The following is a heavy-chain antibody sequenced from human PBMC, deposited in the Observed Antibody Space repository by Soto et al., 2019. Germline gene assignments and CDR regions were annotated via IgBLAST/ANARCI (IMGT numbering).Heavy chain of an antibody. CDR1: GFTFSNFA. V-gene: IGHV3-23*01. CDR3: AKTTGNYATHPGDY. Sequence: PGGSLRLSCAASGFTFSNFAMSWVRQAPGEGLEWVSANSGSGDSTYYADSVKGRFTISRDNSKNTMYLQMNSLRAEDTAVYYCAKTTGNYATHPGDYWGQGTLVTVSS. D-gene: IGHD1-7*01. CDR2: NSGSGDST. J-gene: IGHJ4*01.